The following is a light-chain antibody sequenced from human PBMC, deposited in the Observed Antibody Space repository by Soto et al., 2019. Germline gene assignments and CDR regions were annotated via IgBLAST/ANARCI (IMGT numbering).Light chain of an antibody. CDR1: ESVSSN. CDR2: GAS. J-gene: IGKJ4*01. Sequence: EIVMTQSPATLSVSQGERATLSCRASESVSSNLAWYQQKPGQAPRLLIYGASTRATGIPARFSGSGSGTEFTLTISSLQSEDFAVYYCKQSNKWPIHFGGVTKVEIK. CDR3: KQSNKWPIH. V-gene: IGKV3-15*01.